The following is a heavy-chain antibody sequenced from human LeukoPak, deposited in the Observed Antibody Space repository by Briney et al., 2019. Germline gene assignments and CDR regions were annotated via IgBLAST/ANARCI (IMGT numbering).Heavy chain of an antibody. J-gene: IGHJ5*02. CDR1: GGSISSSSYY. CDR2: IYYSGST. V-gene: IGHV4-61*01. Sequence: SETLSLTCTVSGGSISSSSYYWSWIRQPPGKGLEWIGYIYYSGSTNYNPSLKSRVTISVDTSKNQFSLKLSSVTAADTAVYYCARDRGTTVTPNNWFDPWGQGTLVTVSS. D-gene: IGHD4-17*01. CDR3: ARDRGTTVTPNNWFDP.